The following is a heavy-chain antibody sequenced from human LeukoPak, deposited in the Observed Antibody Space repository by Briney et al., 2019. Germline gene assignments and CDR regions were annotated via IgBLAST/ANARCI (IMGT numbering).Heavy chain of an antibody. J-gene: IGHJ6*02. CDR3: ARGDPGYCSSTSCYLHYYGMDV. CDR1: GYTFAGYY. Sequence: AASVKVSCKASGYTFAGYYMHWVRQAPGQGLEWMGRINPNSGGTNYAQKFQGRVTMTRDTSISTAYMELSRLRSDDTAVYYCARGDPGYCSSTSCYLHYYGMDVWGQGTTVTVS. D-gene: IGHD2-2*01. CDR2: INPNSGGT. V-gene: IGHV1-2*06.